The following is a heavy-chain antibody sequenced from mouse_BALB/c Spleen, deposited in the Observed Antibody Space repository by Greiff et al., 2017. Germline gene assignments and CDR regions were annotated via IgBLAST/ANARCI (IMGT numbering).Heavy chain of an antibody. CDR3: TRTYYYGSSYAAWFAY. CDR2: IYPGNSDT. CDR1: GYTFTSYW. D-gene: IGHD1-1*01. V-gene: IGHV1-5*01. J-gene: IGHJ3*01. Sequence: EVKLQESGTVLARPGASVKMSCKASGYTFTSYWMHWVKQRPGQGLEWIGAIYPGNSDTSYNQKFKGKAKLTAVTSTSTAYMELSSLTNEDSAVYYCTRTYYYGSSYAAWFAYWGQGTLVTVAA.